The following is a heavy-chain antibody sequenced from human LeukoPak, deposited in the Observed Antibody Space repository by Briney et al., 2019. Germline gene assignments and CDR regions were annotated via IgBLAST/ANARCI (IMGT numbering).Heavy chain of an antibody. V-gene: IGHV3-23*01. CDR3: AKGGAYSGSYGDY. CDR2: ISGSGGST. CDR1: GFTFSSYA. J-gene: IGHJ4*02. D-gene: IGHD1-26*01. Sequence: GGSLRLSCAASGFTFSSYAMSWVRQAPGKGLEWVSAISGSGGSTYYADSVKGRFTISRDNSKNTVYLQMNSLRAEDTAVYYWAKGGAYSGSYGDYGGQGPLVTVS.